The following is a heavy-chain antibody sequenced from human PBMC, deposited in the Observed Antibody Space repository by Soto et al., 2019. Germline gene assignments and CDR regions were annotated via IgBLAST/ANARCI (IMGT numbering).Heavy chain of an antibody. D-gene: IGHD1-1*01. Sequence: WGPLRLSYAAVGGTFSSYAVRWVRQDPGKGLEWVAVISYDGSNKYYADSVKGRFTISRDNSKNTLYLQMNSLRTEDTAVYYCARDRLRYNWNDFPYYYYGMDVWGQGTTVTVSS. CDR1: GGTFSSYA. V-gene: IGHV3-30-3*01. J-gene: IGHJ6*02. CDR2: ISYDGSNK. CDR3: ARDRLRYNWNDFPYYYYGMDV.